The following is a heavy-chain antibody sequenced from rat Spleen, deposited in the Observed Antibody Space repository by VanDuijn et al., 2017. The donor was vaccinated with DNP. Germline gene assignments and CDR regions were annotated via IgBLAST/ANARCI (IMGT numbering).Heavy chain of an antibody. CDR3: TRGLRVGGDA. Sequence: EVRLVESGGDLVQPGRSLKLSCAASGFTFSDYYMAWVRQAPTEGLDCVSFISYPRGNTYYGDTVKGRFTISRDNAKSTLYLQMDSLRSEDTATFYFTRGLRVGGDAWGQGTSVTVSS. CDR2: ISYPRGNT. CDR1: GFTFSDYY. D-gene: IGHD1-4*01. V-gene: IGHV5-20*01. J-gene: IGHJ4*01.